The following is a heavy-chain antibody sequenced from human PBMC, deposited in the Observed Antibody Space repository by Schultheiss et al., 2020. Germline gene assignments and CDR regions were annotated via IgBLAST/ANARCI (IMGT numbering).Heavy chain of an antibody. CDR3: AVGIRGFYYFDY. J-gene: IGHJ4*02. Sequence: SETLSLTCTVSGGSISSYYWSWIRQPPGKGLEWIGYIYYSGSTNYNPSLKSRVTISVDTSKNQFSLKLSSVTAADTAVYYCAVGIRGFYYFDYWGQGTLVTVSS. CDR1: GGSISSYY. V-gene: IGHV4-59*12. D-gene: IGHD3-10*01. CDR2: IYYSGST.